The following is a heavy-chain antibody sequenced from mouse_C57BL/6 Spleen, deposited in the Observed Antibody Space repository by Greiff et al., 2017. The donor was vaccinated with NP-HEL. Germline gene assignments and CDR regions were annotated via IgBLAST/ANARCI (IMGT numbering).Heavy chain of an antibody. CDR1: GYAFSSSW. CDR3: AADSYYFDY. CDR2: IYPGDGDT. V-gene: IGHV1-82*01. Sequence: VMLVESGPELVKPGASVKISCKASGYAFSSSWMNWVKQRPGKGLEWIGRIYPGDGDTNYNGKFKGKATLTADKSSSTAYMQLSSLTSEDSAVYFCAADSYYFDYWGQGTTLTVSS. J-gene: IGHJ2*01.